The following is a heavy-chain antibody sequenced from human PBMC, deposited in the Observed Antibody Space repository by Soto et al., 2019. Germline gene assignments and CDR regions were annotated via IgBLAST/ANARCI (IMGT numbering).Heavy chain of an antibody. V-gene: IGHV3-9*01. J-gene: IGHJ4*02. CDR2: INWNSDRI. CDR1: GFTFDDYA. D-gene: IGHD3-16*01. Sequence: EVQLVESGGGLVQPGRSLRLSCAASGFTFDDYAMHWVRQAPGKGLEWVSGINWNSDRIGYADSVKGRFTISRDNAKNSLYLQMNSLRAEDTALYYCAKGVSSWGANYVDYWGQGTLVNVSP. CDR3: AKGVSSWGANYVDY.